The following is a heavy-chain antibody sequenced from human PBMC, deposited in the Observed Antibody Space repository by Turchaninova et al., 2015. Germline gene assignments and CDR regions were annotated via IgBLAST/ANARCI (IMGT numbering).Heavy chain of an antibody. V-gene: IGHV5-51*01. CDR2: IYPDDSQP. CDR1: GYTFTSYW. Sequence: EVQLVQSGAAVKKPGESLKPFCKASGYTFTSYWSGWVRQVPGKGLEWMGIIYPDDSQPRYSPSVQGQVTTSADKSISTAYLQWSSLKSSDTAMYYCAIQNLGFCFDYWGQGTLVTVSS. CDR3: AIQNLGFCFDY. D-gene: IGHD3-16*01. J-gene: IGHJ4*02.